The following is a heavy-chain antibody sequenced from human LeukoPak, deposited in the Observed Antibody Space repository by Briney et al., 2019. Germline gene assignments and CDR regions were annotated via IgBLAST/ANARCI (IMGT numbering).Heavy chain of an antibody. CDR3: ARERDIVVVVAATPYYYYYMDV. CDR1: GGSISSSSYY. CDR2: IYYSGST. V-gene: IGHV4-39*07. Sequence: SETLSLTCTVSGGSISSSSYYWGWIRQPPGKGLEWIGSIYYSGSTYYNPSLKSRVTISVDTSKNQFSLKLSSVTAADTAVYYCARERDIVVVVAATPYYYYYMDVWGKGTTVTISS. J-gene: IGHJ6*03. D-gene: IGHD2-15*01.